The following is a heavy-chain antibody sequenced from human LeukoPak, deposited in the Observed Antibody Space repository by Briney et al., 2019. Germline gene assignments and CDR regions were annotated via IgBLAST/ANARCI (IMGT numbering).Heavy chain of an antibody. CDR1: GFTFSSYA. J-gene: IGHJ3*02. Sequence: GGSLRLSCAASGFTFSSYAMSWVRQAPGKGLEWVSAISGSGGSTYYADSVKGRFTISRDNSKNTLYLQMNSLRAEDTAVYYCATHYDYVWGSYPQDAFDIWGQGTMVTVSS. CDR2: ISGSGGST. D-gene: IGHD3-16*02. CDR3: ATHYDYVWGSYPQDAFDI. V-gene: IGHV3-23*01.